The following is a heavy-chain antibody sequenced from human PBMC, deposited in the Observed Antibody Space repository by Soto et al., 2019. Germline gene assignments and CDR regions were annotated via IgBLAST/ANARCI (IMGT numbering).Heavy chain of an antibody. CDR2: ISHDGSEK. CDR1: GFTFSRFG. J-gene: IGHJ4*02. CDR3: YSSSYDRTGSFDT. D-gene: IGHD3-22*01. Sequence: GGSLRLSCAASGFTFSRFGMHWVRQTPDKGLEWVALISHDGSEKHYVDSVKGRFTISRDNSRNTLYLQMNSLRAEDTAVYYCYSSSYDRTGSFDTWGQGTLVTVSS. V-gene: IGHV3-30*03.